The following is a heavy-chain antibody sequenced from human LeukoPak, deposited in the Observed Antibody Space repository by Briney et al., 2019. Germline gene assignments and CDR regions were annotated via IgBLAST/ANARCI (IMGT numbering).Heavy chain of an antibody. CDR2: IYPGDSQT. Sequence: GESLKISCKGSGYNFSNNWNGWVRQMPGKGLEWMGIIYPGDSQTRYSPSFQGQVTVSADESISTAYLQWSSLKASDSAMYCCARLSAGTYFHLVCWGQGTLVTVSS. CDR1: GYNFSNNW. V-gene: IGHV5-51*01. CDR3: ARLSAGTYFHLVC. D-gene: IGHD1-26*01. J-gene: IGHJ4*02.